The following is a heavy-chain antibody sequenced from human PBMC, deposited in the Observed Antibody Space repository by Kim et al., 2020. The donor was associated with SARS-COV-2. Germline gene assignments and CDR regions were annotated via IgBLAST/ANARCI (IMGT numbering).Heavy chain of an antibody. Sequence: GGSLRLSCAASGFTFSRNWMSWVRQAPGKGLEWVANIKQDGSEKYYVDSVKGRFTISRDNAKDSLYLQMNSLRAEDTAVYYCASPTGGSGSYYNYWGQGT. CDR2: IKQDGSEK. V-gene: IGHV3-7*01. CDR1: GFTFSRNW. J-gene: IGHJ4*02. D-gene: IGHD3-10*01. CDR3: ASPTGGSGSYYNY.